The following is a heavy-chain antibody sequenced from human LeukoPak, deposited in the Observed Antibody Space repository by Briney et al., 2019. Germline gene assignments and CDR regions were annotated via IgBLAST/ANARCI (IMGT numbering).Heavy chain of an antibody. CDR2: IYYSGST. CDR1: GGSISSYY. V-gene: IGHV4-59*01. Sequence: SETLSLTYTVSGGSISSYYWSWIRQPPGKGLEWIGYIYYSGSTNYNPSLKSRVTISVDTSKNQFSLKLSSVTAAGTAVYYCARETSQKGAHYMDVWGKGTTVTISS. D-gene: IGHD3-16*01. CDR3: ARETSQKGAHYMDV. J-gene: IGHJ6*03.